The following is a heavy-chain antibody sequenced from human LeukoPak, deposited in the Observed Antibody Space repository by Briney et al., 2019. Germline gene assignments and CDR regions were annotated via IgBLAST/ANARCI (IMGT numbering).Heavy chain of an antibody. CDR1: GDSFSRYF. V-gene: IGHV4-59*08. CDR3: ARGRGYGGNYLRSFDI. CDR2: NSGST. Sequence: SETLFLACTVSGDSFSRYFWSWIRQPPGKGLEWIGYNSGSTNYNPSLKSRVAILLDRSKNQFSLKLSSVTAADTAVYYCARGRGYGGNYLRSFDIWGQGTMVTVSS. J-gene: IGHJ3*02. D-gene: IGHD1-26*01.